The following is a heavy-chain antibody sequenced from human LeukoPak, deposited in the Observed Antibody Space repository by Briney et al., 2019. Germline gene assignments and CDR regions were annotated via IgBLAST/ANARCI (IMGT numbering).Heavy chain of an antibody. CDR2: IGTAGDT. J-gene: IGHJ4*02. CDR1: GFTFSSYA. D-gene: IGHD5-18*01. Sequence: PGGSLRLSCAASGFTFSSYAMSWVRQATGKGLEWVSAIGTAGDTYYPGSVKGRFTISRENAKNSLYLQMNSLRAGDTAVYYCARGDSYGYYFDYWGQGTLVTVSS. V-gene: IGHV3-13*01. CDR3: ARGDSYGYYFDY.